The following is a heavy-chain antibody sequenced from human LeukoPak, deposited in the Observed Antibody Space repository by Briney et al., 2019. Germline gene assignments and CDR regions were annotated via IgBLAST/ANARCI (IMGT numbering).Heavy chain of an antibody. V-gene: IGHV4-39*01. CDR3: ARRLIGFDT. D-gene: IGHD3-22*01. Sequence: PSPSLSLARSVSGGSISSSSHYSGWIRQPPGKGMEWIGDIHYSGTTYYNPSLKSRVTISVDTSKNQFSLKLTSVTAADTAVYYCARRLIGFDTWGQGTLVTVSS. J-gene: IGHJ5*02. CDR2: IHYSGTT. CDR1: GGSISSSSHY.